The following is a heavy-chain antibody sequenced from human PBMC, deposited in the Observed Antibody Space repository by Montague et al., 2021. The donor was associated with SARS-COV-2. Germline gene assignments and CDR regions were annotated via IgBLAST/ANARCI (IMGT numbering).Heavy chain of an antibody. D-gene: IGHD3-10*01. V-gene: IGHV4-61*05. Sequence: SETLSLTCTVSGGSISSSSYYWGWIRQPPGKGLEWIGYIYYSGSTNYNPSLKSRVTISIDTSKNQFSLKLSSVTAADTAVYYCARVKRGYYYGLGVSAHFTYWGQGPLVTFSS. CDR3: ARVKRGYYYGLGVSAHFTY. J-gene: IGHJ4*02. CDR2: IYYSGST. CDR1: GGSISSSSYY.